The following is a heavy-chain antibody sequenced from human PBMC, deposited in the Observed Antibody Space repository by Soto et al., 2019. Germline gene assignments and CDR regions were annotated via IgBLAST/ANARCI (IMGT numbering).Heavy chain of an antibody. CDR2: IYPSDSDT. CDR3: ARGGSYDFWSGLKALDY. CDR1: GYSFPIYC. D-gene: IGHD3-3*01. V-gene: IGHV5-51*01. J-gene: IGHJ4*02. Sequence: PGESLKISCDGSGYSFPIYCIGLVRQMPGKGLEWMGIIYPSDSDTRYSPSFQGQVTISADKSIRTAYLQWSSLKASDTAMYYCARGGSYDFWSGLKALDYWGQGTLVTVSS.